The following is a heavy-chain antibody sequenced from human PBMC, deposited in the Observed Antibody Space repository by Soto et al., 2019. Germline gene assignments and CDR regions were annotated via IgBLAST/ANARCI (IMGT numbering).Heavy chain of an antibody. CDR2: IKQDGSEK. V-gene: IGHV3-7*01. CDR1: GFTFSTYW. Sequence: EVQLVESGGGLVQPGGSLRLSCAASGFTFSTYWMNGVRQAPGKGLEWVANIKQDGSEKYYVDSVKGRFTISSDNAKSSLYLQMNSLRAEDTAVYYCARDRGYCSGGTCYSVLDYWGQGTLVTVSS. CDR3: ARDRGYCSGGTCYSVLDY. J-gene: IGHJ4*02. D-gene: IGHD2-15*01.